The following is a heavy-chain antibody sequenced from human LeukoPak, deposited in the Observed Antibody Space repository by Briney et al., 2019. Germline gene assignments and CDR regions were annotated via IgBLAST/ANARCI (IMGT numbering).Heavy chain of an antibody. J-gene: IGHJ3*02. CDR3: ARTPYDYGDYADAFDI. CDR1: GGTFSSYT. Sequence: SVKVSCKASGGTFSSYTISWVRQAPGQGLEWMGRIIPILGIANYAQKFQGRVTITADKSTSTACMELSSLRSEDTAVYYCARTPYDYGDYADAFDIWGQGTMVTVSS. D-gene: IGHD4-17*01. V-gene: IGHV1-69*02. CDR2: IIPILGIA.